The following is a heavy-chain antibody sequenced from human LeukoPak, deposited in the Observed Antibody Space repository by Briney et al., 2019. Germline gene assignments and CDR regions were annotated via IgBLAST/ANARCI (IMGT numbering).Heavy chain of an antibody. J-gene: IGHJ4*02. CDR1: GFTFTSYA. D-gene: IGHD1-7*01. Sequence: PGGSLRLSCAASGFTFTSYAMSWVRQAPGKGLEWVSAISGSGVSTYYADSVKDRFTISRDNSKNTLYLHMNSLRAEDTALYYCAKDRSKGELRGNEFDYWGQGTLVIVSS. V-gene: IGHV3-23*01. CDR3: AKDRSKGELRGNEFDY. CDR2: ISGSGVST.